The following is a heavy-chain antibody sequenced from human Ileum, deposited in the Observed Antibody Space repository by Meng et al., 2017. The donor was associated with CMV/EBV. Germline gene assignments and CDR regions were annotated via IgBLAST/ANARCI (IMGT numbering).Heavy chain of an antibody. J-gene: IGHJ2*01. Sequence: QVQLQESGPGLGNPSPPLSLTCTVSGGSISSGDYWWSWIRQPPGMGLEWIGYISYSGSTYYNPSLRSRVTVSVDTSNNQFSLDLRSGTAADTAVYYCARAVAGWYFDLWGRGTLVTVSS. D-gene: IGHD3-10*01. V-gene: IGHV4-30-4*08. CDR2: ISYSGST. CDR1: GGSISSGDYW. CDR3: ARAVAGWYFDL.